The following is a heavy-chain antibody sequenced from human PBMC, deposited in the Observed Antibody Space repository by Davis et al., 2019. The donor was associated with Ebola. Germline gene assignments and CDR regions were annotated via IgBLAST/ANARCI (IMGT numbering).Heavy chain of an antibody. Sequence: GESLKISCAASGFLFSTYSMNWVRQAPGRGLEWVSYISSRSSTIYYADSVRGRFTISRDNANNSLFLQINRLRDEDTAVYYCVRDWATRRVKGMDVWGQGTTVTVSS. CDR2: ISSRSSTI. V-gene: IGHV3-48*02. D-gene: IGHD5-12*01. J-gene: IGHJ6*02. CDR1: GFLFSTYS. CDR3: VRDWATRRVKGMDV.